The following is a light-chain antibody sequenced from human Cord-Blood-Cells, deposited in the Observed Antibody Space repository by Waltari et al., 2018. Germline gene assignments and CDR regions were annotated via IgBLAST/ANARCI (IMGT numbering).Light chain of an antibody. CDR1: SSDVGSYNL. CDR2: EGS. V-gene: IGLV2-23*01. CDR3: CSYAGSSTLV. Sequence: QSALTQPASVSGSPGQSITISCTGTSSDVGSYNLVSWYQQHPGKAPKLMIYEGSKRPSGVSNRFSGSKSGNTASLTSYGRQAEDEADYYCCSYAGSSTLVFGGGTKLTVL. J-gene: IGLJ3*02.